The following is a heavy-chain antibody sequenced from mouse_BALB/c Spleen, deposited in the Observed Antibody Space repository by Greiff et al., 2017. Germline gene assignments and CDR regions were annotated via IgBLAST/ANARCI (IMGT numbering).Heavy chain of an antibody. J-gene: IGHJ4*01. CDR2: IWGDGST. CDR3: ARSTMITYYAMDY. D-gene: IGHD2-4*01. CDR1: GFSLTGYG. Sequence: QVQLQQSGPGLVAPSQSLSITCTVTGFSLTGYGVNRVRQPLGKGLEWLGMIWGDGSTDYNSALKSRLSISKDNSKSQVFLKMNSLQTDDTARYYCARSTMITYYAMDYWGQGTSVTVSS. V-gene: IGHV2-6-7*01.